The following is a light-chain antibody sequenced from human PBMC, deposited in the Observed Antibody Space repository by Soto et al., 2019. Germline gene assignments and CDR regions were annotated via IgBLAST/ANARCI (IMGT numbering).Light chain of an antibody. J-gene: IGKJ4*01. CDR3: QQYNAWPLT. Sequence: EIVMTQSPATLSVSPGERATLSCRASQSVSNNLAWYQQKPGQAPRLLLYGASTRAAGLPARFSGSGSGTEFTHTTSSLQSEDVALFYCQQYNAWPLTFGGGTKVEIK. CDR1: QSVSNN. V-gene: IGKV3-15*01. CDR2: GAS.